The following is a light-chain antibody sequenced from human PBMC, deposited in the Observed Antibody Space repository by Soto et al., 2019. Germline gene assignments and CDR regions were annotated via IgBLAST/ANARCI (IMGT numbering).Light chain of an antibody. CDR2: GAS. CDR1: QSININ. J-gene: IGKJ4*01. CDR3: QQFSSYPLT. Sequence: EIGMTQSPATLSVSPGERATLSCRASQSININLAWYQQKPGQAPRLLIYGASTRATGLPARFSGSGSGTEFTLIISSLQSEDFAVYYCQQFSSYPLTFGGGTKVDIK. V-gene: IGKV3-15*01.